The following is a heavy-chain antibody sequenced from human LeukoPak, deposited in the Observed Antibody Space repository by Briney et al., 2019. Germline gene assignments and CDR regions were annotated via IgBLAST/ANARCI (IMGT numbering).Heavy chain of an antibody. D-gene: IGHD3-9*01. Sequence: GGSLRLSCAASGFTFSSYYMSWVRQAPGKGLEWVSAISGSGGSTYYADSVKGRFTISRDNSKNTLYLQMNSLRAEDTAVYYCAKDLRYFDWLRSAWGQGTLVTVSS. V-gene: IGHV3-23*01. CDR3: AKDLRYFDWLRSA. CDR2: ISGSGGST. CDR1: GFTFSSYY. J-gene: IGHJ5*02.